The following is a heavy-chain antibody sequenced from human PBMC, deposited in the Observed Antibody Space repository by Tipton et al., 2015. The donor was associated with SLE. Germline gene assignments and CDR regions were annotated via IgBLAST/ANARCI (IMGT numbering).Heavy chain of an antibody. CDR2: INSDGSST. CDR3: AKGSYYDSSGSPLFDY. Sequence: SLRLSCAASGFSFSSYWMHWVRQAPGKGLVWVSRINSDGSSTSYADSVKGRFTISRDNAKNTLYMQMKSLRAEDTAVYYCAKGSYYDSSGSPLFDYWGQGTLVTVSS. J-gene: IGHJ4*02. D-gene: IGHD3-22*01. V-gene: IGHV3-74*01. CDR1: GFSFSSYW.